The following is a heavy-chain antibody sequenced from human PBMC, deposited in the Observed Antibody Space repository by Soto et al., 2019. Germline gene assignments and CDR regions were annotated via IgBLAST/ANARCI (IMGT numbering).Heavy chain of an antibody. J-gene: IGHJ6*02. V-gene: IGHV4-59*01. Sequence: SETLSLTCTVSGGSISSYYWSWIRQPPGKGLEWIGYIYYSGGTNYNPSLKSRVTISVDTSKNQFSLKLSSVTAADTAVYYCARGISSSWYGYYYYGMDVWGQGTTVTVSS. D-gene: IGHD6-13*01. CDR1: GGSISSYY. CDR2: IYYSGGT. CDR3: ARGISSSWYGYYYYGMDV.